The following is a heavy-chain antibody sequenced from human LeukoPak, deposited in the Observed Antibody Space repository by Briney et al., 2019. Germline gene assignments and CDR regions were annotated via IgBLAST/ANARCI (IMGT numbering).Heavy chain of an antibody. V-gene: IGHV3-74*01. D-gene: IGHD5-24*01. CDR2: TNSDARST. Sequence: GGSLRLSCAASGFTFSGYWMHWVRQAPGKGLVWVSRTNSDARSTSYADSVKGRFTISRDNAKNSLYLQMISLRAEDTAVYYCARGNHNYGDYYGLDVWGQGTTVTVSS. CDR3: ARGNHNYGDYYGLDV. CDR1: GFTFSGYW. J-gene: IGHJ6*02.